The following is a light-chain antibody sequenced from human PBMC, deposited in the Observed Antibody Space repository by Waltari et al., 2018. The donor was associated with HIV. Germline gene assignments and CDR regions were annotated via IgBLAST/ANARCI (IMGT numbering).Light chain of an antibody. CDR3: QQYGSSRDT. CDR2: GAS. V-gene: IGKV3-20*01. CDR1: QRVSSN. Sequence: EIVMTQSPATLSVSPGERATLSCRASQRVSSNLAWYQQRPGQAPRLLIYGASSRATGIPDRFSGSGSGTDFTLTISRLEPEDFAVYYCQQYGSSRDTFGQGTKLEIK. J-gene: IGKJ2*01.